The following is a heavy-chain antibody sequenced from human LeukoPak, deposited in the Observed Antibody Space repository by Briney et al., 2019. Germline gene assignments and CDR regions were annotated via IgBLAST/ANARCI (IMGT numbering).Heavy chain of an antibody. J-gene: IGHJ4*02. CDR3: AKGLSSSSWYVADS. CDR2: INGNGDDS. Sequence: GGSLRLSCAASGFTFDEYVMHWVRQAPGQGLEWVSLINGNGDDSYYADSVKGRFTVSRDNREKSLFLHMNSLRTDDTAFYYCAKGLSSSSWYVADSWGQGTLVTVSS. CDR1: GFTFDEYV. V-gene: IGHV3-43*02. D-gene: IGHD6-13*01.